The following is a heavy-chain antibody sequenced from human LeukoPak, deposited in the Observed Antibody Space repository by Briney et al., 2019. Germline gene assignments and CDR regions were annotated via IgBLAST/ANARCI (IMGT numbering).Heavy chain of an antibody. CDR2: IWYDGSNK. D-gene: IGHD3-16*01. CDR3: AKETRGGFSGPFDY. J-gene: IGHJ4*02. V-gene: IGHV3-33*06. CDR1: GFTFSSYG. Sequence: GRSLRLSCAAPGFTFSSYGMHWVRPTPGKGLEWVAVIWYDGSNKYYADSVKGRFTISRDNSKNTLYLQMNSLRAEDTAVYYCAKETRGGFSGPFDYWGQGTLVTVSS.